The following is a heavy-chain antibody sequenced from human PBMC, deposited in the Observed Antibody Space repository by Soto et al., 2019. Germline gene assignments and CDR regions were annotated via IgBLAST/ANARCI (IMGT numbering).Heavy chain of an antibody. D-gene: IGHD3-3*01. CDR3: AKDLQVLRFLEWPQPGNYGMDV. CDR1: GFTFSSYS. V-gene: IGHV3-21*04. J-gene: IGHJ6*02. CDR2: ISSSSSYI. Sequence: GGSLRLSCAASGFTFSSYSMNWVRQAPGKGLEWVSSISSSSSYIYYADSVKGRFTISRDNAKNSLYLQMDSLRAEDTAVYYCAKDLQVLRFLEWPQPGNYGMDVWGQGTTVTVSS.